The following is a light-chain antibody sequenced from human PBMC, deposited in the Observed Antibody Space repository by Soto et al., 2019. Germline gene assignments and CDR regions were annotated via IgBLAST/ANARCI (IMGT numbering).Light chain of an antibody. CDR3: TSYAGSDNPVL. CDR1: SNDIGEYHY. Sequence: QSALTQPPSASESPGQSVTIPCTGTSNDIGEYHYVSWYQQHPGKAPKLMIYEVTQRPSGVPHRFSGSKSGNTASLTVSGLQPEDEADYYCTSYAGSDNPVLFGGGTKLTVL. CDR2: EVT. V-gene: IGLV2-8*01. J-gene: IGLJ2*01.